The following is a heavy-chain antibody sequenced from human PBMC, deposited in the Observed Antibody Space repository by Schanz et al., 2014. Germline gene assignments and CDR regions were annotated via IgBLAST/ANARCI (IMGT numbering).Heavy chain of an antibody. J-gene: IGHJ4*02. CDR2: INHGGST. V-gene: IGHV4-34*01. CDR1: GGSFSGYY. CDR3: ARAARRTRVVPLYFDY. D-gene: IGHD2-2*01. Sequence: QVQLQQWGAGLLKPSETLSLTCAVYGGSFSGYYWSWIRQPPGKGLEWIAEINHGGSTNYNQSLKSRVTISVDTSKNQFSLKLGSVTAADTAVYYCARAARRTRVVPLYFDYWGQGTLVTVSS.